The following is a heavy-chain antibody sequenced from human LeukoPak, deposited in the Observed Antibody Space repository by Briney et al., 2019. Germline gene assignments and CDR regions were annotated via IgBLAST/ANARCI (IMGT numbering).Heavy chain of an antibody. CDR2: ISSSSSYI. D-gene: IGHD3-10*01. J-gene: IGHJ6*02. CDR3: ARDMYYGSGTPLQYGMDV. Sequence: GGSLRLSCAASGFTFSSYSMNWVRQAPGKGLEWVSSISSSSSYIYYADSVKGRFTISRDNAKNSLYLQMNSLRAEDTAVYYCARDMYYGSGTPLQYGMDVWGQGTTVTVSS. CDR1: GFTFSSYS. V-gene: IGHV3-21*04.